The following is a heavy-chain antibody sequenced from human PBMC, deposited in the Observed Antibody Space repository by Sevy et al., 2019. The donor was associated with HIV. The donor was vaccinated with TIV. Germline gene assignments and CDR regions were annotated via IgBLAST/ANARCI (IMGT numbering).Heavy chain of an antibody. D-gene: IGHD6-13*01. J-gene: IGHJ4*02. CDR1: GFTFSNYG. Sequence: GGSLRLSCAASGFTFSNYGMHWVRQAPGKGLEWVAFIRYDGSNKYYPDSVKGRFTISIDNSKNTLYLQMKSLSPEDTAVYYCAKDPDRSSSWYDYWGQGTWSPSPQ. V-gene: IGHV3-30*02. CDR3: AKDPDRSSSWYDY. CDR2: IRYDGSNK.